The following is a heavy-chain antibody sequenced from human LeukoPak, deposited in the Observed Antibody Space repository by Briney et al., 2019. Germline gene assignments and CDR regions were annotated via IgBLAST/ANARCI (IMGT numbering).Heavy chain of an antibody. CDR3: AKEGQHYTSIWYIY. J-gene: IGHJ4*02. CDR1: GFTFSSYG. CDR2: ISYDGTTK. D-gene: IGHD6-13*01. Sequence: SGRSVRLSCAASGFTFSSYGMQWVRQARGRGRGWVAFISYDGTTKYYEDSVKGRFTISRDHSKNTVYLQMNRLRAEDTALYYSAKEGQHYTSIWYIYWREGTLVTVSS. V-gene: IGHV3-30*18.